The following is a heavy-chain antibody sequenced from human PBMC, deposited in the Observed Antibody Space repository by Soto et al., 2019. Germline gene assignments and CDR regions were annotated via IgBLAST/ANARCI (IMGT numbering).Heavy chain of an antibody. J-gene: IGHJ4*02. CDR1: GYTFTSYA. CDR2: INAGNGNT. CDR3: ARLSGWGCYFDY. Sequence: ASVKVSCKASGYTFTSYAMHWVRQAPGQRLEWMGWINAGNGNTKYSQKFQGRVTITRDTSASTAFMELSSLRSEDTAVYYCARLSGWGCYFDYWGQGTLVTVSS. D-gene: IGHD7-27*01. V-gene: IGHV1-3*01.